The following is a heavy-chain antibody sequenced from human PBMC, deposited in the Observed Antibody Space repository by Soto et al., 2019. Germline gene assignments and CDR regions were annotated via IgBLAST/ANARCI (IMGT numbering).Heavy chain of an antibody. J-gene: IGHJ6*02. D-gene: IGHD4-17*01. CDR1: GYTFTGYY. CDR2: INPNSGGT. V-gene: IGHV1-2*04. CDR3: AREPSMSVTLESRTYGMDV. Sequence: GASVQVSCKASGYTFTGYYMHWVRQAPGQGLEWMGWINPNSGGTNYAQKFQGWVTMTRDTSISTAYMELSRLRSDDTAVYYCAREPSMSVTLESRTYGMDVWGQGTTVTVSS.